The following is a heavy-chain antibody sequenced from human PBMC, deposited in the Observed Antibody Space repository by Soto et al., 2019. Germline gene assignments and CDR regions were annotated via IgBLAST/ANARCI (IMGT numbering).Heavy chain of an antibody. CDR1: GYSSTNND. CDR3: ARMATFGSLNWFDP. V-gene: IGHV1-8*01. Sequence: GASVKVSCKASGYSSTNNDVSWVRQATGQGLEWTGWMNPGSGDTGYAQKFQGRVTMTRDISIATAYMELSSLRSDDTAIYYCARMATFGSLNWFDPWGQGXLVTVYS. CDR2: MNPGSGDT. J-gene: IGHJ5*02. D-gene: IGHD3-16*01.